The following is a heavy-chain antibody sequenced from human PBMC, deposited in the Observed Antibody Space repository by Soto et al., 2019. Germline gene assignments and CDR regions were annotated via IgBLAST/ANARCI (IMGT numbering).Heavy chain of an antibody. J-gene: IGHJ4*02. CDR1: GFKFSSYE. D-gene: IGHD3-16*01. Sequence: EVQLVESGGGLVQPGGSLTLACAGSGFKFSSYEMNWVRQTPGKGLEWLSFIPHSGDIIYYADSIKGRFTISRDNAKNLLYLHMNSLRVEDTAIYYCATRLSVSYGPLFDQWGQGTLVTVSS. CDR2: IPHSGDII. V-gene: IGHV3-48*03. CDR3: ATRLSVSYGPLFDQ.